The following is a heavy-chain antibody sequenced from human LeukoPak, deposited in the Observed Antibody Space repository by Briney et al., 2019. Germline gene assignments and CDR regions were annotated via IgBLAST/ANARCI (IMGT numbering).Heavy chain of an antibody. D-gene: IGHD6-13*01. J-gene: IGHJ4*02. CDR3: AREVAAAGLFDY. CDR1: GYTFTSYY. Sequence: ASVKVSCKASGYTFTSYYMRWVRKAPGQGLEWMGIINPSGGSTSYAQKSQGRVTMTRDTSTSTVYMELSSLRSEDTAVYYCAREVAAAGLFDYWGQGTLVTVSS. CDR2: INPSGGST. V-gene: IGHV1-46*01.